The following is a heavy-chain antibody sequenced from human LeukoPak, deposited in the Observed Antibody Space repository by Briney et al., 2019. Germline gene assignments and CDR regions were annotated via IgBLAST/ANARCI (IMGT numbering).Heavy chain of an antibody. CDR3: ARESDSSGYYDY. CDR2: ISSSSTYT. CDR1: GFSFSNFY. Sequence: GGSLRLSCAASGFSFSNFYMSWIRQAPGKGLEWVPYISSSSTYTNSADSVRGRFTISRDNAKNSLYLQMNSLRVEDTAVYYCARESDSSGYYDYWGQGTLVTVSS. J-gene: IGHJ4*02. V-gene: IGHV3-11*06. D-gene: IGHD3-22*01.